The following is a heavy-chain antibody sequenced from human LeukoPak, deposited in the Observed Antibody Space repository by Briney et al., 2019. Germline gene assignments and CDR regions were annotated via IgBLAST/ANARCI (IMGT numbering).Heavy chain of an antibody. CDR1: EFSLRSHS. Sequence: GGSLRLSCGASEFSLRSHSMDWVRQAPGKGLEWVSHINSGSSTIYYADSVKGRFTISRDNAGNPLYLHMNSLRAEDTAVYYCARGLAARPPLTRDYWGQGTLVTVSS. J-gene: IGHJ4*02. CDR2: INSGSSTI. V-gene: IGHV3-48*01. CDR3: ARGLAARPPLTRDY. D-gene: IGHD6-6*01.